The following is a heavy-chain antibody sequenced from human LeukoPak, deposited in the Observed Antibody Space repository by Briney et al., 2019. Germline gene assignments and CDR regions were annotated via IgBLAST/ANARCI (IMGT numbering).Heavy chain of an antibody. Sequence: ASVKVSCKASGYTFTSYGISWVRQAPGQGLEWMGWISAYNGNTKYAQKLQGRVTMTTDTSTSTAYMELRSLRSDDTAVYYCARVAYCSSTSCSSKFFDYWGQGTLVTVSS. V-gene: IGHV1-18*01. CDR1: GYTFTSYG. D-gene: IGHD2-2*01. J-gene: IGHJ4*02. CDR3: ARVAYCSSTSCSSKFFDY. CDR2: ISAYNGNT.